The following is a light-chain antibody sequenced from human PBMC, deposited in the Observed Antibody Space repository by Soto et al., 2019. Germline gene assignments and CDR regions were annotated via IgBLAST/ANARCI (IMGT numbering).Light chain of an antibody. J-gene: IGLJ1*01. CDR2: DDG. V-gene: IGLV3-21*02. CDR3: QVWDSSTIDLV. CDR1: NIEIKS. Sequence: SYELTQPPSVSVAPGQTARITCGGNNIEIKSVHWYQQKPGQAPVLVVYDDGDRTTGIPERFSGSKSGNTATLTTSRVEAGDEADYYCQVWDSSTIDLVFGTGTKVTVL.